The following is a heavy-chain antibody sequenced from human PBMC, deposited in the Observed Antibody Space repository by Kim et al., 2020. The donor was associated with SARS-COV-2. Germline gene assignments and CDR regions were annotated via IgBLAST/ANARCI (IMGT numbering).Heavy chain of an antibody. Sequence: GGSLRLSCAASGFSFSNYGLHWVRQAPGKGLEWVAVLWHDGSSEHYADSVKGRFTISRDNSKSTLFLQMSSLRVEDTAMYYCARDRGAAIVVPVATFDYWGRGALVTVSS. CDR3: ARDRGAAIVVPVATFDY. J-gene: IGHJ4*02. CDR2: LWHDGSSE. D-gene: IGHD2-2*01. V-gene: IGHV3-33*01. CDR1: GFSFSNYG.